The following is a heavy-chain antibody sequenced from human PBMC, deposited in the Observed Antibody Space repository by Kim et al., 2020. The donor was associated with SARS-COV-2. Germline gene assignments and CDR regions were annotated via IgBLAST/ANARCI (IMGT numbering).Heavy chain of an antibody. Sequence: YSPSFQGQVTSSPDKSLSTAYLQWSSLKASDTAMYYCARQRGGEGDAFDIWGQGTMVTVSS. D-gene: IGHD2-21*01. CDR3: ARQRGGEGDAFDI. V-gene: IGHV5-51*01. J-gene: IGHJ3*02.